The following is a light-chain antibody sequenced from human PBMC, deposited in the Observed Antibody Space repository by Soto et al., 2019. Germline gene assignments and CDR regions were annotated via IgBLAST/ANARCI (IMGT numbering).Light chain of an antibody. J-gene: IGKJ2*01. V-gene: IGKV3-20*01. Sequence: EIVLTQSPGTLSLSPGERATLSCRASQSVSSSYLAWYQQKPGQAPRLLIYGASSRATGIPDRFSGSGSGTDFTLTISRLEPEDFAVYYCQQEGSSRYPFGQGTKLEIK. CDR1: QSVSSSY. CDR2: GAS. CDR3: QQEGSSRYP.